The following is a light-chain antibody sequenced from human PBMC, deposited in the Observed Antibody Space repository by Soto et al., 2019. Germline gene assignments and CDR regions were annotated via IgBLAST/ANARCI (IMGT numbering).Light chain of an antibody. J-gene: IGKJ1*01. Sequence: EIQMTQSPSSLSASVGDRVTITCRASQSISSYLNWYQQKPGKAPKLLIYDASSLESGVPSRFSGSGSGTEFTLTISSLQPDDFATYYCQQYNSYWTFAQGTKVAIK. CDR1: QSISSY. CDR2: DAS. CDR3: QQYNSYWT. V-gene: IGKV1-5*01.